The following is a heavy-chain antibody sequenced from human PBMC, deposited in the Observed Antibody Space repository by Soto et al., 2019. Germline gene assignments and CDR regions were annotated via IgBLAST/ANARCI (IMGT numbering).Heavy chain of an antibody. V-gene: IGHV1-3*01. CDR1: GYTFTSYA. CDR2: INAGNGNT. D-gene: IGHD3-10*01. CDR3: ARGGGGSGGYYRYYYYGMDV. J-gene: IGHJ6*02. Sequence: ASVKVSCKASGYTFTSYAMHWVRQAPGQRLEWMGWINAGNGNTKYSQKFQGRVTITRDTSASTAYMELSSLRSEDTAVYYCARGGGGSGGYYRYYYYGMDVWGQGTTVTVSS.